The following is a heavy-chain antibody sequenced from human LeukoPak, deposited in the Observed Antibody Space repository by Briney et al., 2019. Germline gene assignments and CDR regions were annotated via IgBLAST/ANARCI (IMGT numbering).Heavy chain of an antibody. J-gene: IGHJ4*02. CDR3: ARGDRYYDSGDY. CDR2: INPHSADT. CDR1: GYTFTGYY. Sequence: ASVKVSCKASGYTFTGYYMHWVRQAPGQGLEWMGWINPHSADTNYAQKFQGRVTMTTDTSISTAYMELRRLTSDDTAVYYCARGDRYYDSGDYWGQGTLVTVSS. D-gene: IGHD3-22*01. V-gene: IGHV1-2*02.